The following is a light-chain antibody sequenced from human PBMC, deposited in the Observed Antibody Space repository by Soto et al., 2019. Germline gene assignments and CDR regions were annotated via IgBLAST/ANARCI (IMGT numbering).Light chain of an antibody. V-gene: IGKV3-15*01. CDR2: GVS. Sequence: EIVMTQSPATLSVSPGERATLSCTASQSVSSNLAWYQQKPGQAPTLLISGVSTRATGIPARFSGSGSGTEFTLTISSLQSEDXXXXXXXXXXXWPKTFGQGTKVEIK. CDR1: QSVSSN. CDR3: XXXXXWPKT. J-gene: IGKJ1*01.